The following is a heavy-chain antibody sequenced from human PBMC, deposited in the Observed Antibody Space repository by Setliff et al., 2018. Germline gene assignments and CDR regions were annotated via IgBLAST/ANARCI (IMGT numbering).Heavy chain of an antibody. Sequence: GSLRLSCAASGFTFSSYAMSWVRQAPGKGLEWVSAISGSGGSTYYADSVKGRFTISRDNAKNSLYLQMNSLRAEDTAVYYCASPIAMVRGVKPEYFQHWGQGTLVTVSS. CDR3: ASPIAMVRGVKPEYFQH. J-gene: IGHJ1*01. V-gene: IGHV3-23*01. D-gene: IGHD3-10*01. CDR1: GFTFSSYA. CDR2: ISGSGGST.